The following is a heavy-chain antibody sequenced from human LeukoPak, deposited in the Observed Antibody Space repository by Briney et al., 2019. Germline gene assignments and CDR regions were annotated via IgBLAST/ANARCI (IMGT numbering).Heavy chain of an antibody. CDR3: ALFHYGSGTPDTD. CDR2: IIPIFGTA. CDR1: GGTFSSYA. J-gene: IGHJ4*02. D-gene: IGHD3-10*01. V-gene: IGHV1-69*13. Sequence: GASVEVSCKASGGTFSSYAISWVRQAPGQGLEWMGGIIPIFGTANYAQKFRGRVTITADESTSTAYMELSSLRSEDTAVYYCALFHYGSGTPDTDWGQGTLVTVSS.